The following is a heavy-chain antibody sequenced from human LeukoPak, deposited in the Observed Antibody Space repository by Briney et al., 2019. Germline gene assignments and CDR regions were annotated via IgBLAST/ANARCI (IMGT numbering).Heavy chain of an antibody. V-gene: IGHV1-69*13. CDR1: GYTFTGYY. Sequence: SVKVSCKASGYTFTGYYMHWVRQAPGQGLEWMGGIIPIFGTANYAQKFQGRVTITADESTSTAYMELSSLRSEDTAVYYCARDSYVPSRYCSSTSCYALNWFDPWGQGTLVTVSS. CDR3: ARDSYVPSRYCSSTSCYALNWFDP. CDR2: IIPIFGTA. J-gene: IGHJ5*02. D-gene: IGHD2-2*01.